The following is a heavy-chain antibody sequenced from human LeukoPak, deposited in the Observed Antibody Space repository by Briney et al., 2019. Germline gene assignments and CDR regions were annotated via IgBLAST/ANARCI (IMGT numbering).Heavy chain of an antibody. CDR3: ARVPSGSYPFDY. D-gene: IGHD1-26*01. V-gene: IGHV4-30-4*08. CDR2: IYYSGST. J-gene: IGHJ4*02. CDR1: GGSISSGDYY. Sequence: SETPSLTCTVSGGSISSGDYYWSWIRQPPGKGLEWIGYIYYSGSTYYNPSLKSRVTISVDTSKNQFSLKLSSVTAADTAVYYCARVPSGSYPFDYWGQGTLVTVSS.